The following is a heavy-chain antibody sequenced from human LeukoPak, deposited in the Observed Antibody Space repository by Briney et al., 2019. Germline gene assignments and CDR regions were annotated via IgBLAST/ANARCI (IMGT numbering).Heavy chain of an antibody. Sequence: GGSLRLSCAASGFTFSSYSMNWVRKAPGKELEWVSSISTSSSYINYADSVKGRFTISRDNAKKSLYLQMNSLRADDTALYYCARGASVVPGIDNAFDIWGQGTMVTVSS. V-gene: IGHV3-21*01. CDR1: GFTFSSYS. CDR3: ARGASVVPGIDNAFDI. J-gene: IGHJ3*02. CDR2: ISTSSSYI. D-gene: IGHD6-19*01.